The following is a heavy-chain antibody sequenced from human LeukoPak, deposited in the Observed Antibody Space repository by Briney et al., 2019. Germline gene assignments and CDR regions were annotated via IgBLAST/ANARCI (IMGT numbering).Heavy chain of an antibody. Sequence: SETLSLTCSVSGHSIINSFYWAWIRQSPGKGLEWIGSIHHSGATYYNASLKSRVTISVDRSKNQFSLKLSSVTAADTAVYYCARTGLRSGYYSILYYFDYWGQGTLVTVSS. CDR1: GHSIINSFY. D-gene: IGHD3-22*01. CDR3: ARTGLRSGYYSILYYFDY. CDR2: IHHSGAT. V-gene: IGHV4-38-2*01. J-gene: IGHJ4*02.